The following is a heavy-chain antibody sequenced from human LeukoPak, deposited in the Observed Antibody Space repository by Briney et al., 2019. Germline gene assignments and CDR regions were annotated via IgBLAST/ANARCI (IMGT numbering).Heavy chain of an antibody. J-gene: IGHJ5*02. CDR1: GGSISSYY. CDR3: ARRGHVVPAAILNWFDP. Sequence: SETLSLTCTVSGGSISSYYWSWIRQPPGKGLEWIGYIYTSGSTNYNPSLKSRVTISVDTSKNQFSLKLSSVTAADTAVYYCARRGHVVPAAILNWFDPWGQGTLVTVSS. V-gene: IGHV4-4*09. CDR2: IYTSGST. D-gene: IGHD2-2*02.